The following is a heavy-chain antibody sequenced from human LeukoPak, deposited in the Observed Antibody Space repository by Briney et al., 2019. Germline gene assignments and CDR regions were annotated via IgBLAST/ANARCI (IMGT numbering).Heavy chain of an antibody. CDR1: GGTFSSYA. Sequence: GASVKVSCKASGGTFSSYAISWVRQAPGQGLEWMGRNIPIFGTANYAQKFQDRVTITTDKSTSTAYMELSSLRSEDSAVYYCARASLGYYDSSCYPDEYFQHWGQGTLVTVSS. V-gene: IGHV1-69*05. D-gene: IGHD3-22*01. CDR3: ARASLGYYDSSCYPDEYFQH. J-gene: IGHJ1*01. CDR2: NIPIFGTA.